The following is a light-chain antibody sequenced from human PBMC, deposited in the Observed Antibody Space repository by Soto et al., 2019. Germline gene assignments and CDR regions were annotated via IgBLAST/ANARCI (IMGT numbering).Light chain of an antibody. CDR1: SSNIGTNT. CDR2: SSN. J-gene: IGLJ2*01. CDR3: AAWDDSLNGPV. V-gene: IGLV1-44*01. Sequence: QSVLTQPPSASGTPGQRVNIPCSGSSSNIGTNTVNWYQHLPGTAPKLLIYSSNQRPSGVPDRFSGSKSGTSASLAISGLQSEDEADYYCAAWDDSLNGPVFGGGTKVTVL.